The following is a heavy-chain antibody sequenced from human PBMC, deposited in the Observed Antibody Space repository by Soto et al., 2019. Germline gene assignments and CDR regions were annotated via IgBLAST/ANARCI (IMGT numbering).Heavy chain of an antibody. Sequence: SETLSLTCTVSRGSIRSYYWSWIRQPPGKGLEWIGYMYYSGTTKQNPSLKSRVTISVDTSKNQFSLKLSSVTAADTAVYYCARQAYCGGDCKTQEAPFDYWGQGTLVTVS. D-gene: IGHD2-21*02. V-gene: IGHV4-59*01. CDR3: ARQAYCGGDCKTQEAPFDY. J-gene: IGHJ4*02. CDR1: RGSIRSYY. CDR2: MYYSGTT.